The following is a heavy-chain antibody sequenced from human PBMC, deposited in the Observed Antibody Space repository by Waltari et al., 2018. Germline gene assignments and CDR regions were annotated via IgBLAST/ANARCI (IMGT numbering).Heavy chain of an antibody. V-gene: IGHV3-53*01. D-gene: IGHD5-12*01. CDR2: FFAGGTT. CDR3: ARAGLGSPMEWLRVFDR. Sequence: EVQLVESGGGLARPGGALRLSCAASGFPPHYNYMTGVRQAPGKGLEWVSVFFAGGTTYYADSVKGRFTISRDQSKSMLYLEMNSLRDEDTAIYYCARAGLGSPMEWLRVFDRWGQGTLVTVSS. J-gene: IGHJ5*02. CDR1: GFPPHYNY.